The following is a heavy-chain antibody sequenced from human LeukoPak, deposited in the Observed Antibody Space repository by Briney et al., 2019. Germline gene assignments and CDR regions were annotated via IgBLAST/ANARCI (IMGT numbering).Heavy chain of an antibody. CDR1: GFAFNTYS. CDR3: VRDHD. J-gene: IGHJ4*02. Sequence: GGSLRLSCAAPGFAFNTYSMNWVRQAPGKGLEWVSCISSTGSTVYYADSVKGRFTISRDNSQNSLYLQMNSLRDEDTAIYFCVRDHDWGQGTLVTVSS. V-gene: IGHV3-48*02. CDR2: ISSTGSTV.